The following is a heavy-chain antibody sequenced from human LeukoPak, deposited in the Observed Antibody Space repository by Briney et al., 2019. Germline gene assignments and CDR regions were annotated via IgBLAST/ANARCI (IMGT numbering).Heavy chain of an antibody. V-gene: IGHV3-23*01. D-gene: IGHD5-18*01. J-gene: IGHJ4*02. Sequence: GGSLRLSCAASGFTFSSYAMSWVRQAPGKGLEWVSAISGSGGSTYYADSVKGRFTISRDNSKNTLYLQMNSLRAEDTAVYYCAKSSGYSYGLGEDFDYWGQGTLVTVSS. CDR2: ISGSGGST. CDR1: GFTFSSYA. CDR3: AKSSGYSYGLGEDFDY.